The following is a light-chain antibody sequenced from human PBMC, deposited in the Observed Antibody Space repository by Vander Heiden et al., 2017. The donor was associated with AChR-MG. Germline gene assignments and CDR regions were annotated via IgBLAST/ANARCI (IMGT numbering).Light chain of an antibody. J-gene: IGKJ1*01. Sequence: DIQMTHSPSSLSAVVGDRVTITCRASQSIGSSLNWYHQKPGKAPKLLIYGASSLQSGVPLRFSGSGSGTDFIFTISSLQPEDFATYYCQEGSSTSWTFGQGTKVEIK. V-gene: IGKV1-39*01. CDR1: QSIGSS. CDR2: GAS. CDR3: QEGSSTSWT.